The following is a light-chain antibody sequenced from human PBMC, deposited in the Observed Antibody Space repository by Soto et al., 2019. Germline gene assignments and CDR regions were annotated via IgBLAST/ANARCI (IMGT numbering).Light chain of an antibody. CDR2: AAS. CDR3: QQSYSTPIT. J-gene: IGKJ5*01. CDR1: QSISSY. V-gene: IGKV1-39*01. Sequence: IQMTQSPSSLSASFGDRVTISFRASQSISSYLNWYQQKLGKAPKLLIYAASSLQSGVPSRFSGSGSGTDFTLTISSLQPEDFATYYCQQSYSTPITFGQGTRLEIK.